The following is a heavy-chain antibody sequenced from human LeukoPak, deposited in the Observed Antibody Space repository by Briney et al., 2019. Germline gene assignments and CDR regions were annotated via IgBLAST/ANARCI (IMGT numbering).Heavy chain of an antibody. Sequence: PSQTLSLTCTVSGGSISSGGYYWSWIRQHPGKGLEWIGYIDYSGSTYYNPSLKSRVTISVDTSKNQFSLKLSSVTAADTAVYYCARDKSMVRGVIKNEYNWFDPWGQGTLVTVSS. CDR1: GGSISSGGYY. J-gene: IGHJ5*02. V-gene: IGHV4-31*03. CDR3: ARDKSMVRGVIKNEYNWFDP. CDR2: IDYSGST. D-gene: IGHD3-10*01.